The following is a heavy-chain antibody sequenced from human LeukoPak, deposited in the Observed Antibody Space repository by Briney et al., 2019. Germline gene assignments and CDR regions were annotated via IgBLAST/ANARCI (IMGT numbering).Heavy chain of an antibody. Sequence: GGSLRLSCAASGFTFSSFGIHWVRQAPGKGLEWVAIVWYDGSNKYYADSVKGRFTISRDNSKNTLYLQMNSLRAEDTAVYYCARDVVAATQTFSYGMDVWGQGPTVTVSS. V-gene: IGHV3-33*01. CDR1: GFTFSSFG. J-gene: IGHJ6*02. CDR3: ARDVVAATQTFSYGMDV. CDR2: VWYDGSNK. D-gene: IGHD2-15*01.